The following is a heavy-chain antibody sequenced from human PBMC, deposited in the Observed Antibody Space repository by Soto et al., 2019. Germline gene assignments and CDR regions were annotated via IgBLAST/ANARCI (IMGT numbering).Heavy chain of an antibody. CDR2: ISWSGGSI. J-gene: IGHJ6*02. Sequence: EVQLVESGGGLVQPGRSLRLSCTASGFSFGDYGMHWVRQFPGKGLEWDSGISWSGGSIGYADSVKGRFSISRDNAKKSLYLQMNSLRPEDTALYYCAKSTGGTANGMDVWGQGTTVTVSS. CDR1: GFSFGDYG. V-gene: IGHV3-9*01. CDR3: AKSTGGTANGMDV. D-gene: IGHD2-8*02.